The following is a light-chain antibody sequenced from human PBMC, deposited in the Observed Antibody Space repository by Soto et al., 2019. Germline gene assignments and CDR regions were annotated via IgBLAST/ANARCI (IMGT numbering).Light chain of an antibody. Sequence: QSALTQSASVSGSPGQSITISCTGSSRDVGNYNLVSWYQQHPGKAPKLMIYEVSKRPSGVDNRFSGSKSGNTASLTISGLQAEDEADYYCCSYAGSSTYVVFGGGTKLTVL. J-gene: IGLJ2*01. CDR3: CSYAGSSTYVV. CDR1: SRDVGNYNL. CDR2: EVS. V-gene: IGLV2-23*02.